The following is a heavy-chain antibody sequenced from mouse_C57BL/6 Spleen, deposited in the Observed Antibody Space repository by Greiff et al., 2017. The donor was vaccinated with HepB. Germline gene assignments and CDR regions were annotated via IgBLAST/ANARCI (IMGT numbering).Heavy chain of an antibody. CDR1: GYTFTSYW. CDR3: ARIVYGNYGYFDV. Sequence: QVQLQQPGAELVKPGASVKLSCKASGYTFTSYWMHWVKQRPGQGLEWIGMIHPNSGSTKYNEKFKSKATLTVDKSSSTAYMQLSSLTSEDSAVSSCARIVYGNYGYFDVWGTGTTVTVSS. J-gene: IGHJ1*03. D-gene: IGHD2-1*01. CDR2: IHPNSGST. V-gene: IGHV1-64*01.